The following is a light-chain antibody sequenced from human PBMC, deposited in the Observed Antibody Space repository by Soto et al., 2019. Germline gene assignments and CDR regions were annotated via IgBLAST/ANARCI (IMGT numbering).Light chain of an antibody. Sequence: IQMTQSPSSLSASVGDRVTITCRASQDIRNDLGWYQQKPGKAPKLLIYAASTLQSGVPSRFSGSGSGIHXTXTXSSXXXXDFATYYCLQDYNFPRTFGQGTKVEIK. V-gene: IGKV1-6*01. CDR1: QDIRND. J-gene: IGKJ1*01. CDR3: LQDYNFPRT. CDR2: AAS.